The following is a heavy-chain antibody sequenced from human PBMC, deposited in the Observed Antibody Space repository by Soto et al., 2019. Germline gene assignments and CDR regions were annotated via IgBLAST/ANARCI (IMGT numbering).Heavy chain of an antibody. CDR2: MNVNTDST. Sequence: QVQLVQSGAEMKTPGASVKVSCKARGFTFTTNDIHWVRQAPGQRLEWMGWMNVNTDSTDSAEDFEGRLTMAWNPSISTAYMELTDLTSGDTAVYYCAREVVEVTSIWLDTWGQGTHLNVSS. CDR1: GFTFTTND. J-gene: IGHJ5*02. CDR3: AREVVEVTSIWLDT. V-gene: IGHV1-8*02. D-gene: IGHD1-1*01.